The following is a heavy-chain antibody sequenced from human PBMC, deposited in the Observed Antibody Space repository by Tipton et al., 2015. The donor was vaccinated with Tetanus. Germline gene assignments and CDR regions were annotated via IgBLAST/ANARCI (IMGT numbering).Heavy chain of an antibody. Sequence: LRLSCTVSGASISSSYWSWIRQPPGKGLEWIGSIYYNGGTNSNPSLKSRVAISVDTSRNQFSLRLTSVTAADTALYHCAREVVNSGYYSSKYYFDYWGQGTLVTVSS. CDR1: GASISSSY. D-gene: IGHD3-22*01. V-gene: IGHV4-59*01. CDR3: AREVVNSGYYSSKYYFDY. J-gene: IGHJ4*02. CDR2: IYYNGGT.